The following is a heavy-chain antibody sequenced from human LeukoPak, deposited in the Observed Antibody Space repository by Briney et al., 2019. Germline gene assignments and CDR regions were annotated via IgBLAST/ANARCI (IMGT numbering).Heavy chain of an antibody. J-gene: IGHJ4*02. CDR3: ARDREYAVAGGYFDY. Sequence: GASVKVSCKASGYTFTSYGISWVRQAPGQGLEWMGWISAYNGNTNYAQKLQGRVTMTTDTSTSTAYMELRSLRSDDTAVYYCARDREYAVAGGYFDYWGQGTLVTVSS. CDR2: ISAYNGNT. D-gene: IGHD6-19*01. CDR1: GYTFTSYG. V-gene: IGHV1-18*01.